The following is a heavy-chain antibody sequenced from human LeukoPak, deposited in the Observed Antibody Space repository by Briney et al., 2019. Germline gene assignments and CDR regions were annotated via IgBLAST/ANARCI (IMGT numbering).Heavy chain of an antibody. J-gene: IGHJ4*02. D-gene: IGHD6-13*01. CDR3: AKDSSAGSNSYFDY. V-gene: IGHV3-9*01. CDR2: ISWDSGTI. Sequence: GGSLRLSCAASGFTFDDYAMHWVRQAPGKGLEWVSGISWDSGTIGYADSVKGRFTISRDNAKKSLYLEMNSLRAEDTALYYCAKDSSAGSNSYFDYWGQGTLVTVSS. CDR1: GFTFDDYA.